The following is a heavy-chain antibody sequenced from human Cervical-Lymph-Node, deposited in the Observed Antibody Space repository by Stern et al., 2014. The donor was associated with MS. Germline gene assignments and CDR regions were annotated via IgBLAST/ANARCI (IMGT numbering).Heavy chain of an antibody. CDR3: VRRNYVAFDF. CDR2: SKNKASSYAT. CDR1: GLIFSDQY. J-gene: IGHJ3*01. Sequence: EVQLVQSGGGLVQPGGSLRLSCAVSGLIFSDQYMDWVRQAPGKGLEWVGRSKNKASSYATEYAASVTGRFIISRDDSENSLHLQMNSLKTEDTAMYYCVRRNYVAFDFWGQGTMVTVSS. D-gene: IGHD1-7*01. V-gene: IGHV3-72*01.